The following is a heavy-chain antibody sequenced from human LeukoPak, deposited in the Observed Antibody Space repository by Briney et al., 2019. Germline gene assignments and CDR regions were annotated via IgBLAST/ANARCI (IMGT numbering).Heavy chain of an antibody. CDR3: ATHYYDSSGYYTFDY. CDR1: GYTLTELF. Sequence: GASVKVSCKVSGYTLTELFMHWVRQAPGKGLEWTGGFDPEDGETIYAQKFQGRVTMTEDTSTDTAYMELSSLRSEDTAVYYCATHYYDSSGYYTFDYWGQGTLVTVSS. V-gene: IGHV1-24*01. D-gene: IGHD3-22*01. CDR2: FDPEDGET. J-gene: IGHJ4*02.